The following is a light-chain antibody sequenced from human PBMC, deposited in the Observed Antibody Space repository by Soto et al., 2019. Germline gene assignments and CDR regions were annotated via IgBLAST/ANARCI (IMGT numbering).Light chain of an antibody. CDR2: DAC. J-gene: IGKJ4*01. CDR3: QQYNSYYPLP. Sequence: DIQMTQSPSSLSASVGDRVTITCRASQSISSWLAWYQQKPGKAPKLLIFDACSLESGVPSRFSGSRSGTEFTLTISSLQPDDYATYYSQQYNSYYPLPFGGGTKVQIK. V-gene: IGKV1-5*01. CDR1: QSISSW.